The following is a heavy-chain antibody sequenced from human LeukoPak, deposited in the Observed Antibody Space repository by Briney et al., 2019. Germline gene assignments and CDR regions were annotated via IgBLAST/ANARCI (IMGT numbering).Heavy chain of an antibody. V-gene: IGHV4-59*08. D-gene: IGHD3-22*01. CDR3: ARPPGYYASYFGY. J-gene: IGHJ4*02. CDR1: GGSISSYF. Sequence: SETLSLTCTVSGGSISSYFWSWIRQPPGKGLEWIGYIYYSGSTNYNPSLKSRVTISVDTSKNQFSLKLSSVTAADTAVYYCARPPGYYASYFGYWGQGTLVTVSS. CDR2: IYYSGST.